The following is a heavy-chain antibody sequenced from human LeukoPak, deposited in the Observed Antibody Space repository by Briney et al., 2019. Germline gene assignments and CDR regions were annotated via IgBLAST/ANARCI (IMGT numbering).Heavy chain of an antibody. D-gene: IGHD5-18*01. CDR3: VSPRGFSYGYFDY. CDR2: IYYSKNT. V-gene: IGHV4-39*01. J-gene: IGHJ4*02. CDR1: GGSISSSSAY. Sequence: PSETLSLTCTVSGGSISSSSAYWGWIRQPPGKGLEWIGSIYYSKNTYYNPSLKSRVTISAGTSKNQFSLTLGSVSATDTAVCYCVSPRGFSYGYFDYWGQGTLVTVSS.